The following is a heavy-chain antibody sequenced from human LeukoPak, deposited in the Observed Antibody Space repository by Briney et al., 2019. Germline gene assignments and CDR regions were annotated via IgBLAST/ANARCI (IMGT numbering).Heavy chain of an antibody. Sequence: GGSLRRSCAASGFTFSSYAMSWVRQAPGKGLEGVSAISGSGDSTYYADSVKARFTISRDNSKNTLYLQMNTLRAEDTAVYYCAKLKSWYFDYWGQGTLVTVSS. CDR1: GFTFSSYA. D-gene: IGHD6-13*01. CDR2: ISGSGDST. V-gene: IGHV3-23*01. J-gene: IGHJ4*02. CDR3: AKLKSWYFDY.